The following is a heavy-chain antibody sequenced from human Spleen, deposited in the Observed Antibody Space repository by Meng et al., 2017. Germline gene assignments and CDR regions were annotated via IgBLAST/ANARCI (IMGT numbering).Heavy chain of an antibody. CDR2: IYHSGST. D-gene: IGHD6-19*01. J-gene: IGHJ4*02. Sequence: SETLSLTCAVSGYSISSGYYWGWIRQPPGKGLEWIGTIYHSGSTYYNPSLKSRVTISVDTSKNQFSLKLSSVTAADTAVYYCARRAVAGNFDYWGQGTLVTVSS. V-gene: IGHV4-38-2*01. CDR3: ARRAVAGNFDY. CDR1: GYSISSGYY.